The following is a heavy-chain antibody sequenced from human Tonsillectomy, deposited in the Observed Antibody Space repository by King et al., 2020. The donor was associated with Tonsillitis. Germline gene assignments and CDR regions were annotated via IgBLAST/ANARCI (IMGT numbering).Heavy chain of an antibody. CDR1: GGSISSGGYF. D-gene: IGHD3-16*01. CDR3: ARDWGGRIAFDI. J-gene: IGHJ3*02. CDR2: IQQSGGT. V-gene: IGHV4-30-2*01. Sequence: QLQESGSRLVKPSQTLSLTCGVSGGSISSGGYFWRWIRQPPGKGLEWIGYIQQSGGTNYNPSLKSRVTMSIDMSKNQFSLKLTSVTAADTAVYYCARDWGGRIAFDIWGQGTMVTVSS.